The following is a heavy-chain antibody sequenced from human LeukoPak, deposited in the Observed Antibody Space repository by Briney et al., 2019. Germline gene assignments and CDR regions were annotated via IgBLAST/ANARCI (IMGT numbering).Heavy chain of an antibody. CDR3: ASLNFGVAVRDDY. CDR1: GFTFSSNS. J-gene: IGHJ4*02. CDR2: IKQDGSEK. V-gene: IGHV3-7*01. D-gene: IGHD3-3*01. Sequence: PGGSLRLSCAASGFTFSSNSMNWVRQAPGKGLEWVANIKQDGSEKYYVDSVKGRFTISRDNAKNSLYLQMNSLRAEDTAVYYCASLNFGVAVRDDYWGQGTLVTVSS.